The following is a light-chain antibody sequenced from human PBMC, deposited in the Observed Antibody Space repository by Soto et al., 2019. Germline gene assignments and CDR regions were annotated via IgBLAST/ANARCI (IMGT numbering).Light chain of an antibody. Sequence: DIQMTQSPSTLSASVGDRVTITCRASQSISSWLAWYQQKPGKAPKLPIYRASTLESGVPSRCSGSGSGTEFTLTISSLQANDFATYYCQQYNSYPYTFGQGTKLEIK. CDR1: QSISSW. CDR2: RAS. CDR3: QQYNSYPYT. V-gene: IGKV1-5*03. J-gene: IGKJ2*01.